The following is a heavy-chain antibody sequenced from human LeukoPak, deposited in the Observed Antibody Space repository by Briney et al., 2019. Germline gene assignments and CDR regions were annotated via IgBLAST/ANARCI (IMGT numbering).Heavy chain of an antibody. Sequence: GGSLRLSCAASGFTFSNYAMHWVRQAPGKGLEWVTLISYDGSDKYYADSVQGRLTISRDNSKNTLYLQMHSLRAEDTAVYYCARDPFIVATILRSHYYYGMDVWGKGTTVTVSS. J-gene: IGHJ6*04. CDR1: GFTFSNYA. CDR2: ISYDGSDK. V-gene: IGHV3-30-3*01. CDR3: ARDPFIVATILRSHYYYGMDV. D-gene: IGHD5-12*01.